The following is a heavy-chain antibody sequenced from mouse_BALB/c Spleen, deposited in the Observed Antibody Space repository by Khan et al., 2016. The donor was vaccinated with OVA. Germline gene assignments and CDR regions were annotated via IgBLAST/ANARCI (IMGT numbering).Heavy chain of an antibody. Sequence: QVQLKQSGAELVRPGASVKLSCKTSGYIFTSYWIHWIQQRSGQGLEWIAKIYPGTDNTYYNEKLKDKATLTADKSSSTAYMQLSSLKSEDSAVYCCAREEALYYFDYWGQGTTLTVSS. CDR2: IYPGTDNT. CDR3: AREEALYYFDY. J-gene: IGHJ2*01. CDR1: GYIFTSYW. V-gene: IGHV1S132*01.